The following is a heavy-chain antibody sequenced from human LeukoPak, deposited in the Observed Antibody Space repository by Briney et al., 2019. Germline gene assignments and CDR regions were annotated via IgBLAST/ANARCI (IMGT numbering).Heavy chain of an antibody. CDR3: ARGLVQSFIAAAGYYYYGMDV. D-gene: IGHD6-13*01. CDR1: GYTFTSYD. J-gene: IGHJ6*02. CDR2: MNPNSGNT. V-gene: IGHV1-8*01. Sequence: ASVKVSCKASGYTFTSYDINWVRQATGQGLEWMGWMNPNSGNTGYAQKFQGRVTMTRNTSISTAYMELSSLRSEDTAVYYCARGLVQSFIAAAGYYYYGMDVWGQGTTVTVSS.